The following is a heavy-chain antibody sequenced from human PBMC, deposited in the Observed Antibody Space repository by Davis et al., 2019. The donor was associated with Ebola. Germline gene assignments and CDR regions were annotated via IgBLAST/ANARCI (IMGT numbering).Heavy chain of an antibody. CDR1: GYTLTELS. CDR3: ARDGGRGSAAAGTCLDY. D-gene: IGHD6-13*01. V-gene: IGHV1-24*01. Sequence: AASVKVSCKVSGYTLTELSMHWVRQAPGKGLEWTGGFDPEDGETIYAQKFQGRVTMTEDTSTDTAYMELSSLRSEDTAVYYCARDGGRGSAAAGTCLDYWGQGTLVTGSS. CDR2: FDPEDGET. J-gene: IGHJ4*02.